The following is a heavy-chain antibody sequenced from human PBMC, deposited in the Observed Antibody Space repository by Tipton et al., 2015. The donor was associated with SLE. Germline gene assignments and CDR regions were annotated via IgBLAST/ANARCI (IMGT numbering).Heavy chain of an antibody. CDR3: ARVGGGGYYSLGYFDY. CDR2: VYASGST. D-gene: IGHD2/OR15-2a*01. CDR1: GGSISSGNYY. J-gene: IGHJ4*02. V-gene: IGHV4-61*02. Sequence: TLSLTCTVSGGSISSGNYYWSWIRQPVGKGREWIGRVYASGSTNYNPSLKSRVTISVDTSKNEFSLKLSAVTAADTAVYYCARVGGGGYYSLGYFDYWGQGTLVTVSS.